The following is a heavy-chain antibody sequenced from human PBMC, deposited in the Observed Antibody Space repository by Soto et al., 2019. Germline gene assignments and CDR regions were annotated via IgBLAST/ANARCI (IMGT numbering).Heavy chain of an antibody. CDR1: GGSISSGGYS. Sequence: SETVSLTCAVSGGSISSGGYSWSWIRQPPGKGLEWIGYIYHSGSTYYNPSLKSRVTISVDRSKNQFSLKLSSVTAEDTAVYYCARTRYYYDSSCYAPSNPDAFHIWGPGTMVTV. D-gene: IGHD3-22*01. J-gene: IGHJ3*02. V-gene: IGHV4-30-2*01. CDR3: ARTRYYYDSSCYAPSNPDAFHI. CDR2: IYHSGST.